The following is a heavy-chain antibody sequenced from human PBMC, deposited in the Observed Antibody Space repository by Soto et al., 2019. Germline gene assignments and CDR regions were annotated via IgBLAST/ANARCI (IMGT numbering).Heavy chain of an antibody. D-gene: IGHD2-15*01. CDR3: ASXRYCSGGSCPTIYGMDV. Sequence: PSETLSLTCAVYGGSSSCYYWSWIRQPPGKGLEWIGEINHSGSTNYNPSLKSRVTISVDTSKNQFSLKLSSVTAADTAVYYCASXRYCSGGSCPTIYGMDVWGQGTTVTVSS. CDR2: INHSGST. V-gene: IGHV4-34*01. J-gene: IGHJ6*02. CDR1: GGSSSCYY.